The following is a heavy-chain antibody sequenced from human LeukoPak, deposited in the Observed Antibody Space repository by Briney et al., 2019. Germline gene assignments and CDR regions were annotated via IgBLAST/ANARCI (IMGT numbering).Heavy chain of an antibody. CDR2: IYPGDSDT. CDR3: ARSGRYSSSWYGMDV. D-gene: IGHD6-13*01. V-gene: IGHV5-51*01. CDR1: GYSFTSYW. J-gene: IGHJ6*02. Sequence: GESLKISCKGSGYSFTSYWIGWVRQMPGKGLEWMGIIYPGDSDTRYSPSFQGQVTISADKSISTAYLQWSSLKASDTAMYYCARSGRYSSSWYGMDVWGQGTTVTVSS.